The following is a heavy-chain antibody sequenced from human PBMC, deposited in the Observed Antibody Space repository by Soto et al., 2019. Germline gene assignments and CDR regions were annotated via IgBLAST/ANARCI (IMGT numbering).Heavy chain of an antibody. CDR1: GFTFSSYS. J-gene: IGHJ4*02. CDR3: ARVRPTIFGVVITVLDY. V-gene: IGHV3-21*01. CDR2: ISSSSSYI. D-gene: IGHD3-3*01. Sequence: GGSLRLSCAASGFTFSSYSMNWVRQAPGKGLEWVSSISSSSSYIYYADSVKGRFTISRDNAKNSLYLQMNSLRAEDTAVYYCARVRPTIFGVVITVLDYWGEGTLVTVSS.